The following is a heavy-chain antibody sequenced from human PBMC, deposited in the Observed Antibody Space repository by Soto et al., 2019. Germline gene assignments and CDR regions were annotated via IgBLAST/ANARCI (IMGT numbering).Heavy chain of an antibody. Sequence: SETLSLTCTVSGGSISSGGYYWSWIRQHPGKGLEWIGYIYYSGSTYYNPSLKSRVTISVDTSKNQFSLKLSSVTAADTAVYYCARAHTTMVRGVIDYRPSRRVDWFDPWGQGTLVTVSS. CDR2: IYYSGST. J-gene: IGHJ5*02. CDR3: ARAHTTMVRGVIDYRPSRRVDWFDP. V-gene: IGHV4-31*03. CDR1: GGSISSGGYY. D-gene: IGHD3-10*01.